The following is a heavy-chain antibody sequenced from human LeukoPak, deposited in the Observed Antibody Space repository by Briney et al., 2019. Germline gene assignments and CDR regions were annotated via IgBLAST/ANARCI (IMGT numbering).Heavy chain of an antibody. CDR2: IYYTGST. J-gene: IGHJ5*02. CDR3: ARDRVVTIFGVVIIPVGWFDP. Sequence: SETLSLTCTVSGGSISTYYWSWIRQSPEKGLEWIGYIYYTGSTNYNPSLRSRVTISVDTSKNQFSLKLSSVTAADTAVYYCARDRVVTIFGVVIIPVGWFDPWGQGTLVTVSS. D-gene: IGHD3-3*01. V-gene: IGHV4-59*12. CDR1: GGSISTYY.